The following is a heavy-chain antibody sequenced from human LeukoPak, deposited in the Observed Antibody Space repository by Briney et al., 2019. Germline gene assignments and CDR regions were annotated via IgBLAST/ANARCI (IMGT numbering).Heavy chain of an antibody. CDR1: GGSINSVDYY. D-gene: IGHD4-17*01. Sequence: MTSETLSLTCSVSGGSINSVDYYWSWIRQSPGKGLEWIGYIHYSGTTYFNPSLESRVTISVDTPKNQFSLKLSSVTAADTAVYYCARHFYGDYFDYWGQGTLVTVSS. CDR3: ARHFYGDYFDY. V-gene: IGHV4-30-4*08. J-gene: IGHJ4*02. CDR2: IHYSGTT.